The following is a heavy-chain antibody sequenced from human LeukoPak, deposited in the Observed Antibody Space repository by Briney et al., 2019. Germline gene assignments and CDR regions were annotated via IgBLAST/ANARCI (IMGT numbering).Heavy chain of an antibody. CDR1: GFTSSSYA. V-gene: IGHV3-23*01. Sequence: GASLRLSCAASGFTSSSYAMSWVRQAPGKGLEWVSAISGSGGTTYYADSVKGRFTISRDNSQNTLYLQMNSLRAEDTAVYYCAKDRGSSSGWFPWGQGTLVTVSS. CDR3: AKDRGSSSGWFP. CDR2: ISGSGGTT. J-gene: IGHJ5*02. D-gene: IGHD6-19*01.